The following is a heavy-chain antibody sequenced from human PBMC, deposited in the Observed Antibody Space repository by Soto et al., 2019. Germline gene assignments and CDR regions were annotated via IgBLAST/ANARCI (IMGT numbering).Heavy chain of an antibody. V-gene: IGHV1-18*01. D-gene: IGHD6-19*01. Sequence: ASVKVSCKASGYTFTSYGISWVRQAPGQGLEWMGWISAYNGNTNYAQKLQGRVTMTTDTSTSTAYMELRSLRSDDTAVYYCARGPGYWYISGWYDPGEMGFWGQGTMVTVSS. J-gene: IGHJ3*01. CDR1: GYTFTSYG. CDR3: ARGPGYWYISGWYDPGEMGF. CDR2: ISAYNGNT.